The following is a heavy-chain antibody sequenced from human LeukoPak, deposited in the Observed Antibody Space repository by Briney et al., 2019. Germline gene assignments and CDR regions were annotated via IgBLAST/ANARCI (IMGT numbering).Heavy chain of an antibody. D-gene: IGHD5-18*01. J-gene: IGHJ4*02. CDR1: GFTFSSYS. CDR2: ISSSSSYI. Sequence: GGSLRLSGAASGFTFSSYSMNWVRQAPGKGLEWVSSISSSSSYIYYADSVKGRFTISRDNAKNSLYLQMNSLRAEDTAVYYCARDRRYSYRFFDYWGQGTLVTVSS. CDR3: ARDRRYSYRFFDY. V-gene: IGHV3-21*01.